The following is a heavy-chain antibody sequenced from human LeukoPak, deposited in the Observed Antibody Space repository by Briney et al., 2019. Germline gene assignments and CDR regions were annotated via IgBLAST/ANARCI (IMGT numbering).Heavy chain of an antibody. V-gene: IGHV1-46*01. Sequence: ASVKVSCKASGYTFTSYYMHWVRQAPGQGLEWMGIINPSGGSTSYAQKFQGRVTMTRDTSTSTAYMELRSLRSDDTAVYYCARDTIFGVAPGVWGQGTLVTVSS. D-gene: IGHD3-3*01. J-gene: IGHJ4*02. CDR1: GYTFTSYY. CDR3: ARDTIFGVAPGV. CDR2: INPSGGST.